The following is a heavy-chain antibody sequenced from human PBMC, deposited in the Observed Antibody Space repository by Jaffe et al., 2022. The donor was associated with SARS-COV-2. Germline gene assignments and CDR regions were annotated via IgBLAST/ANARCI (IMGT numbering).Heavy chain of an antibody. D-gene: IGHD2-2*02. CDR2: INPNSGGT. Sequence: QVQLVQSGAEVKKPGASVKVSCKASGYTFTGYYMHWVRQAPGQGLEWMGRINPNSGGTNYAQKFQGRVTMTRDTSISTAYMELSRLRSDDTAVYYCARGRKLSVVVVPAAIGAYYYYGMDVWGQGTTVTVSS. J-gene: IGHJ6*02. CDR1: GYTFTGYY. CDR3: ARGRKLSVVVVPAAIGAYYYYGMDV. V-gene: IGHV1-2*06.